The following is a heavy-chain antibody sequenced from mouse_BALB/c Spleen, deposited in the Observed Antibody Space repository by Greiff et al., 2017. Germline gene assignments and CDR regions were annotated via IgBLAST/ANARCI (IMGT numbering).Heavy chain of an antibody. J-gene: IGHJ1*01. D-gene: IGHD1-1*01. Sequence: QVQLQQSGPGLVAPSQSLSITCTVSGFSLTSYGVHWVRQPPGKGLEWLGVIWAGGSTNYNSALMSRLSISKDNSKSQVFLKMNSLQTDDTAMYYCARNYYYGSSYDWYFDVWGAGTTVTVSS. V-gene: IGHV2-9*02. CDR3: ARNYYYGSSYDWYFDV. CDR2: IWAGGST. CDR1: GFSLTSYG.